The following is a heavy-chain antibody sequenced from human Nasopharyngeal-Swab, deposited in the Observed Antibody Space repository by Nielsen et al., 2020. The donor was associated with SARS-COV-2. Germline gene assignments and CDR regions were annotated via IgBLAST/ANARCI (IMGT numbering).Heavy chain of an antibody. CDR1: GFTFSSYN. Sequence: GESLKISCAASGFTFSSYNMNWVRQAPGKGLEWVSSISSSSSYIYYADSVKGRFTISRDNAKNSLYLQMNSLRAEDTAVYYCARVPSSSWYFDYWGQGTLVTVSS. J-gene: IGHJ4*02. V-gene: IGHV3-21*01. D-gene: IGHD6-13*01. CDR2: ISSSSSYI. CDR3: ARVPSSSWYFDY.